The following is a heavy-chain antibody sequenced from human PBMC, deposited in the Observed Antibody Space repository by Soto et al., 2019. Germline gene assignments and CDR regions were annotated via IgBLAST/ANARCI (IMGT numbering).Heavy chain of an antibody. CDR1: VGSISSGGYY. CDR3: AKSYGDYLKVDY. D-gene: IGHD4-17*01. V-gene: IGHV4-31*03. Sequence: SETLSLTCTVSVGSISSGGYYWSWIRQHPGKGLEWIGYIYYSGSTYYNPSLKSRVTISVDTSKNQFSLKLSSVTAADTAVYYCAKSYGDYLKVDYWGQGTLVTVSS. CDR2: IYYSGST. J-gene: IGHJ4*02.